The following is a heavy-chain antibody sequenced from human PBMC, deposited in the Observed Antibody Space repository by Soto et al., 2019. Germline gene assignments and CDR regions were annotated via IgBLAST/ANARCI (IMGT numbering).Heavy chain of an antibody. CDR2: ISSSGSTI. CDR1: GFTFSSYE. Sequence: GGSLRLSCAASGFTFSSYEMNWVRQAPGKGLEWVSYISSSGSTIYYADSVKGRFTISRDNAKNSLYLQMNSLRAEDTAVYYCASSGGFPNWFDSWGQGTLVTVSS. J-gene: IGHJ5*01. D-gene: IGHD6-25*01. V-gene: IGHV3-48*03. CDR3: ASSGGFPNWFDS.